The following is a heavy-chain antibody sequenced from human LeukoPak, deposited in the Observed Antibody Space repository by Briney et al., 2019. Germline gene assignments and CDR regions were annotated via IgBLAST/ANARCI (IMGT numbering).Heavy chain of an antibody. V-gene: IGHV1-69*04. CDR3: AREDRIAAAPGP. Sequence: SVKVSCKASGYTFTSYGISWVRQAPGQGLEWMGRIIPILGIANYAQKFQGRVTITADKSTSTAYMELSSLRSEDTAVYYCAREDRIAAAPGPWGQGTLVAVSS. CDR1: GYTFTSYG. J-gene: IGHJ5*02. D-gene: IGHD6-13*01. CDR2: IIPILGIA.